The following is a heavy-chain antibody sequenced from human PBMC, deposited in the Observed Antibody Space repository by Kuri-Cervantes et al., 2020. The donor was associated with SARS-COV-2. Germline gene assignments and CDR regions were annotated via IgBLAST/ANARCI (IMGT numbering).Heavy chain of an antibody. Sequence: ASVKVSCKVSGYTLTELSMHWVRQAPGKGLEWMGGFDPEDGETIYAQKFQGRVTITRDTSASTAYMELSSLRSEDTALYYCARDRGSQWLAFYDAFDIWGQGTMVTVSS. V-gene: IGHV1-24*01. J-gene: IGHJ3*02. D-gene: IGHD6-19*01. CDR1: GYTLTELS. CDR3: ARDRGSQWLAFYDAFDI. CDR2: FDPEDGET.